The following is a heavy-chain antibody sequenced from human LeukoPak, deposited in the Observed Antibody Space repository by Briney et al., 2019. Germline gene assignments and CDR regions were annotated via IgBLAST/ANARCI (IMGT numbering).Heavy chain of an antibody. D-gene: IGHD1-26*01. CDR1: GGSISTSTYY. Sequence: PSETLSLTCTVSGGSISTSTYYWGWIRQPPGKGLEWIGSISYSGSTYNNPSLKSRVTIFVDTSKNQFSLKLSSVTAPDTAVYYCARRVYSGSYNWYFDLWGRGTLVTVSS. J-gene: IGHJ2*01. CDR2: ISYSGST. V-gene: IGHV4-39*01. CDR3: ARRVYSGSYNWYFDL.